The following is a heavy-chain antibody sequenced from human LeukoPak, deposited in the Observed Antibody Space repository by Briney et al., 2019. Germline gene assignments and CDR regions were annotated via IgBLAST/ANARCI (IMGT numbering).Heavy chain of an antibody. V-gene: IGHV3-21*01. CDR3: ARHMVRGVIPPFDY. CDR1: GFTFSSYS. Sequence: PGGSLRLSCAASGFTFSSYSMNWVRQAPGKGLEWVSSISSSSSYIYYADSVKGRFTISRDNAKNSPYLQMNSLRAEDTAVYYCARHMVRGVIPPFDYWGQGTLVTVSS. J-gene: IGHJ4*02. D-gene: IGHD3-10*01. CDR2: ISSSSSYI.